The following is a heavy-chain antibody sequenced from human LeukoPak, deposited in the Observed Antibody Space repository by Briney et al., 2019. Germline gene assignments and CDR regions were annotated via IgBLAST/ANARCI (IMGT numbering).Heavy chain of an antibody. V-gene: IGHV1-58*02. CDR2: IVVGSGNT. CDR1: GFTFTSSA. CDR3: ARTAGVAVALSLGY. D-gene: IGHD6-19*01. Sequence: SVKVSCKASGFTFTSSAMQWVRQDRGQRLEWIGWIVVGSGNTNYAQKFQERVTITRDMSTSTAYMELSSLRSEDTAVYYCARTAGVAVALSLGYWGQGTLVTVSS. J-gene: IGHJ4*02.